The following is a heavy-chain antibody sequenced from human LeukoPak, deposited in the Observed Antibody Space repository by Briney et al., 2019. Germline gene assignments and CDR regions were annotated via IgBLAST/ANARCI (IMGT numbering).Heavy chain of an antibody. Sequence: GESLKISCKGSGYSFTSYWIGWVRQMPGKGLEWMGIIYPGDSDTRYSPSFQGQVTISADKSISTAYLQWSSLKASYTAMYYCARLGDTSGTYYYYMDVWGKGTTVTVSS. CDR3: ARLGDTSGTYYYYMDV. CDR2: IYPGDSDT. V-gene: IGHV5-51*01. CDR1: GYSFTSYW. J-gene: IGHJ6*03. D-gene: IGHD6-19*01.